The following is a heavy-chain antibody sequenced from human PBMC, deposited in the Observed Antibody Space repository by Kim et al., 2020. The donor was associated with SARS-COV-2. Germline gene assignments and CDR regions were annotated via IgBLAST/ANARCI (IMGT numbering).Heavy chain of an antibody. J-gene: IGHJ6*02. CDR2: INPSGGST. CDR3: ARVYGPQDNGSGSYYPPYYYYYGMDV. V-gene: IGHV1-46*01. CDR1: GYTFTSYY. Sequence: ASVKVSCKASGYTFTSYYMHWVRQAPGQGLEWMGIINPSGGSTSYAQKFQGRVTMTRDTSTSTVYMELSSLRSEDTAVYYCARVYGPQDNGSGSYYPPYYYYYGMDVWGQGTTVTVSS. D-gene: IGHD3-10*01.